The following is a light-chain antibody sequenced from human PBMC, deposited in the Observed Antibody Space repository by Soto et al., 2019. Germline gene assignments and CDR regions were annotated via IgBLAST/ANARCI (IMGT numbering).Light chain of an antibody. CDR1: QGINCY. Sequence: DLQLTQSPSFLSASIGDKVTITCRACQGINCYLAWYQQKLGKAPNLLIYTASTLQSGVPSRFSGSESGTEFTLIINSLQPEDSATYYCQQLNSYPITFGQGTRLEIK. CDR3: QQLNSYPIT. J-gene: IGKJ5*01. CDR2: TAS. V-gene: IGKV1-9*01.